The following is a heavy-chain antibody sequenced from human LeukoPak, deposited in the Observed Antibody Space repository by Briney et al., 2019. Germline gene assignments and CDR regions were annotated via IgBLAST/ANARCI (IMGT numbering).Heavy chain of an antibody. V-gene: IGHV3-7*05. CDR1: GFTFSNYW. Sequence: GGSLRLSCAASGFTFSNYWMSWVRQAPGKGLEWVANIKQDGSEEYYVESVKGRLSISRDNAKNSLYLQMNSLRAEDTAVYYCARETRYYYDSSDSPGYFDHWGQGTLVTVSS. CDR3: ARETRYYYDSSDSPGYFDH. D-gene: IGHD3-22*01. CDR2: IKQDGSEE. J-gene: IGHJ4*02.